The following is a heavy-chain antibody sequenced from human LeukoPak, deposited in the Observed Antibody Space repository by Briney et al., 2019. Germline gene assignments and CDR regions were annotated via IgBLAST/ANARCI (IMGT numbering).Heavy chain of an antibody. CDR3: AKTQLLPHRVDY. D-gene: IGHD2-2*01. V-gene: IGHV3-23*01. CDR2: ISGSGGST. J-gene: IGHJ4*02. CDR1: GFTFSSYA. Sequence: KPGGSLRLSCAASGFTFSSYAMSWVRQAPGKGLEWVSAISGSGGSTYYADSVKGRFTISRDNSKNTLYLQMNSLRAEDTAVYYCAKTQLLPHRVDYWGQGTLVTVSS.